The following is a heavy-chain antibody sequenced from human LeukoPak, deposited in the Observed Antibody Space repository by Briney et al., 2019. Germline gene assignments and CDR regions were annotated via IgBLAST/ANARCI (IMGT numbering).Heavy chain of an antibody. Sequence: SETLSLTCAVYGGSFSDYYWTWIRQPPGKGLEWIGEIDRSESTNYNPSLKSRVTISVDTSKNQFSLKLSSVTAADTAVYYCARHRSLVLRFLEWLPPDDAFDIWGQGTMVTVSS. J-gene: IGHJ3*02. D-gene: IGHD3-3*01. CDR2: IDRSEST. V-gene: IGHV4-34*01. CDR3: ARHRSLVLRFLEWLPPDDAFDI. CDR1: GGSFSDYY.